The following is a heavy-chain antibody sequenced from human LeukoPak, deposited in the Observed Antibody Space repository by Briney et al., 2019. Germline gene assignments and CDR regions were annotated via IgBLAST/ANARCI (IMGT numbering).Heavy chain of an antibody. CDR1: GYTFTSYG. J-gene: IGHJ4*02. Sequence: ASVKVSCKASGYTFTSYGISWVRQAPGQGLEWMGWISAYNGNTNYAQKLQGRVTMTTDTSTSTAYMELRRLRSDDTAVYYCARDRGYCSSTSCPQLIYWGEGTLVTVSS. D-gene: IGHD2-2*01. CDR3: ARDRGYCSSTSCPQLIY. V-gene: IGHV1-18*01. CDR2: ISAYNGNT.